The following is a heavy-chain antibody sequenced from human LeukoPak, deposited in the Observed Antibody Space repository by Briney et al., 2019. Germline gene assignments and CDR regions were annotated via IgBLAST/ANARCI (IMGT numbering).Heavy chain of an antibody. CDR1: GFTFNRCW. V-gene: IGHV3-7*01. CDR3: TSWGDTTAEYFQR. Sequence: GGSLRLSCVVSGFTFNRCWMNWVRQAPGKGLEWVAHINPDGRDTYYVDSVKGRFTISRDNAQNSMYLQMNSLRVEDTAVYYCTSWGDTTAEYFQRWGQGTLVTVSS. CDR2: INPDGRDT. J-gene: IGHJ1*01. D-gene: IGHD2-21*02.